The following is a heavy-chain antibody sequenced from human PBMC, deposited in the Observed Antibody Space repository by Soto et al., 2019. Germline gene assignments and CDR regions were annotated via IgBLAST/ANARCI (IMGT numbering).Heavy chain of an antibody. V-gene: IGHV4-59*01. CDR2: IYYSGST. CDR1: GGSISSYY. Sequence: QVQLQESGPGLVKPSETLSLPCTVSGGSISSYYWSWIRQPPGKGLEWIGYIYYSGSTNYNPSLKSRVTISVDTSKNQFSLKLSSVTAAYKAVYYCARVDGYNYPIDYWGQGTLVTVSS. CDR3: ARVDGYNYPIDY. J-gene: IGHJ4*02. D-gene: IGHD5-12*01.